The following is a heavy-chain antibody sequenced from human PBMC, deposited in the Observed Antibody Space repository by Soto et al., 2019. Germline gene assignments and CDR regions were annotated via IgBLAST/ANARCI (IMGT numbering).Heavy chain of an antibody. CDR1: GHTFRDYV. J-gene: IGHJ4*02. Sequence: QVQLVQSGAEVKKPGSSVKVSCKSPGHTFRDYVFSWVQQAPGQGLEWMGDIIPMVDTPNYAQKFQGRLTITADESTSTAYMEVSSLRSEDTAVYYCASGIPVTGTASFDYWGRGTLVTVSS. V-gene: IGHV1-69*01. D-gene: IGHD6-19*01. CDR3: ASGIPVTGTASFDY. CDR2: IIPMVDTP.